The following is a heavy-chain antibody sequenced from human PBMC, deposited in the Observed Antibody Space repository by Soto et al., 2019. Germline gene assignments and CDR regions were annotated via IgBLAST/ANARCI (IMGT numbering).Heavy chain of an antibody. D-gene: IGHD3-9*01. J-gene: IGHJ5*02. CDR1: GFTFSYYG. V-gene: IGHV3-33*08. Sequence: QVQLVESGGGVVQPGGSLRLSCAASGFTFSYYGFHWVRQAPGKGLEWVAVMHTGGNEKYYVDSVKGRFTVSRDDSRNMVYLEMSGMRAEDTAEYFCARDADTTGHYSQVDLWGRGAVVAVS. CDR2: MHTGGNEK. CDR3: ARDADTTGHYSQVDL.